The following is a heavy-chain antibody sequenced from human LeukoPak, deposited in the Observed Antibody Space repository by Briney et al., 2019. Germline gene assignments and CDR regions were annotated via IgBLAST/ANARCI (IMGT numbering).Heavy chain of an antibody. CDR2: INPSGGST. D-gene: IGHD3-22*01. CDR1: GYTFTSYY. Sequence: ASVKVSCKASGYTFTSYYMHWVRQAPGQGLEWMGIINPSGGSTSYAQKFQGRVTMTRDMSTSTVYMELSSLRSEDTAVYYCARSLYDSSGYYYDPDAFDIWGQGTMVTVSS. V-gene: IGHV1-46*01. CDR3: ARSLYDSSGYYYDPDAFDI. J-gene: IGHJ3*02.